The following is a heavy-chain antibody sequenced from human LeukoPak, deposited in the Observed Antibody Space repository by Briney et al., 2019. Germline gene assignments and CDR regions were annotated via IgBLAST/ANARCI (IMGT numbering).Heavy chain of an antibody. V-gene: IGHV4-38-2*02. J-gene: IGHJ6*03. CDR3: ARVLYDFWSGFPSYYYYYYMDV. Sequence: SETLSLTCTVSGYSISSGYYWGWIRQPPGKGLEWIGSIYHSGSTYYNPSLKSRVTISVDTSKNQFSLKLSSVTAADTAVYYCARVLYDFWSGFPSYYYYYYMDVWGRGTTVTVSS. CDR1: GYSISSGYY. D-gene: IGHD3-3*01. CDR2: IYHSGST.